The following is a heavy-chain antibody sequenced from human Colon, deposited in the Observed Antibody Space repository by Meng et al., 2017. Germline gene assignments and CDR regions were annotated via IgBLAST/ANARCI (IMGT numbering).Heavy chain of an antibody. CDR1: GYTFTSYY. CDR2: INPRDGST. Sequence: ASVKVSCKASGYTFTSYYLHWVRQAPGQGLEWMGIINPRDGSTTYAQKFQDRVTMTWDTSTSTLYLDLDSLTSEDTAVYYCAGPSTVTTSSGTMDVWGLGTTVTVSS. V-gene: IGHV1-46*01. D-gene: IGHD4-17*01. J-gene: IGHJ6*02. CDR3: AGPSTVTTSSGTMDV.